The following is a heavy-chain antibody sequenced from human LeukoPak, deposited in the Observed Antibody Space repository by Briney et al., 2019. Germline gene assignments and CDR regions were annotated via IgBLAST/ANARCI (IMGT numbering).Heavy chain of an antibody. Sequence: ASVKVSCKASGYTFTGYYIHWVRQAPGQGLEWMGWINPQSGGTNSAQKFQGRVTMTRDTSISTAYMELSRLRSDDTAVYYCARTDLGYCSSTSCYPDYFDYWGQGTLVTVSS. V-gene: IGHV1-2*02. J-gene: IGHJ4*02. CDR1: GYTFTGYY. CDR2: INPQSGGT. CDR3: ARTDLGYCSSTSCYPDYFDY. D-gene: IGHD2-2*01.